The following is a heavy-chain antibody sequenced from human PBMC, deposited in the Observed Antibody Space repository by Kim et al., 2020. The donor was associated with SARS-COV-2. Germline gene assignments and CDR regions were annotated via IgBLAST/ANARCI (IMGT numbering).Heavy chain of an antibody. CDR3: ARGYCSGSPYAMDV. CDR2: IYYSGNT. V-gene: IGHV4-30-4*08. J-gene: IGHJ6*02. CDR1: GGSISSVDYY. D-gene: IGHD2-8*02. Sequence: SETLSLTCTVSGGSISSVDYYWSWIRQPPGKGLEWIGYIYYSGNTYYNPSLKSRVTISVDTSKNQFSLKLSSVTAADTAVYYCARGYCSGSPYAMDVWG.